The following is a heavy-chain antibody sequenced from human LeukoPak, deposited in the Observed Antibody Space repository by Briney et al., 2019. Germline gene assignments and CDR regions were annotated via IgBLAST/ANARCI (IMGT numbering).Heavy chain of an antibody. V-gene: IGHV1-69*13. D-gene: IGHD3-22*01. CDR2: IIPIFGTA. J-gene: IGHJ4*02. Sequence: ASVKVSCKASGGTFSSYAISWVRQAPGQGLEWMGGIIPIFGTANYAQKFQGRVTITADESTSTAYMELSSLRSEDTAVYYCATNGYDSSGSAGGYWGQGTLVTVSS. CDR3: ATNGYDSSGSAGGY. CDR1: GGTFSSYA.